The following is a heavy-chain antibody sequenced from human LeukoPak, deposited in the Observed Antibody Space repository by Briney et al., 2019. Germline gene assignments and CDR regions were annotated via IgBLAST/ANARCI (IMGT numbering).Heavy chain of an antibody. CDR1: GGSFSGYY. CDR2: INHSGST. CDR3: ARVYGSGKKFDY. Sequence: SETLSLTCAVYGGSFSGYYWSWIRQPPGKGLEWIGEINHSGSTNYNPSLKSRVTISVDKSKNQFSLKLSSVTAADTAVYYCARVYGSGKKFDYWGQGTLVTVSS. V-gene: IGHV4-34*01. J-gene: IGHJ4*02. D-gene: IGHD3-10*01.